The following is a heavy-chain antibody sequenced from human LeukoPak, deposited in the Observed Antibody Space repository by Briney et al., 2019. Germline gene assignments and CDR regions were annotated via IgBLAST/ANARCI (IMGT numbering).Heavy chain of an antibody. V-gene: IGHV3-7*01. CDR1: PGYGFTSHW. CDR2: IKQDGSEK. J-gene: IGHJ3*02. Sequence: PGGSLRLSCVTSPGYGFTSHWMNWVRQAPGRGLEWVANIKQDGSEKYYVDSVKGRFTISRDNAKNSLYLQMNSLRAEDTAVYYCARDLAARGFDIWGQGTMVTVSS. CDR3: ARDLAARGFDI. D-gene: IGHD6-6*01.